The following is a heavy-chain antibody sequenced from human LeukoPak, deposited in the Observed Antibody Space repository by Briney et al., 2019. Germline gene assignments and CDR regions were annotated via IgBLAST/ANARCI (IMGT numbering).Heavy chain of an antibody. CDR1: GFTFSSYA. J-gene: IGHJ6*03. D-gene: IGHD3-10*01. Sequence: PGRSLRLSCAASGFTFSSYAMHWVRQAPAKGLEEGAVISYDGSNKYYTESVKGRFTISRDNSKNTLYLQMNSVTAEDTAVYYFAKDRAEGYYYYYMDVWGKGTTVTVSS. V-gene: IGHV3-30*04. CDR3: AKDRAEGYYYYYMDV. CDR2: ISYDGSNK.